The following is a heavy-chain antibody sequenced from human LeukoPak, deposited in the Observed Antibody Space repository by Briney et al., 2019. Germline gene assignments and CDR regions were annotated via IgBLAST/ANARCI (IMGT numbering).Heavy chain of an antibody. D-gene: IGHD3-10*01. CDR2: ISGSGGST. Sequence: GGSLRLSCAASGFTFSPYALHWVRQAPGKGLEWVSAISGSGGSTYYADSVKGRFTISRDNSKNTLYLQMNSLRAEDTAVYYCAKAPTSNYYGPGSYYNAPVDWGQGTLVTVSS. CDR3: AKAPTSNYYGPGSYYNAPVD. J-gene: IGHJ4*02. V-gene: IGHV3-23*01. CDR1: GFTFSPYA.